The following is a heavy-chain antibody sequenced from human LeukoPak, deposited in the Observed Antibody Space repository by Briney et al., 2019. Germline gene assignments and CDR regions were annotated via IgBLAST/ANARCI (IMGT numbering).Heavy chain of an antibody. CDR1: GYTFTSYG. CDR3: AREGDYEGDWFDP. D-gene: IGHD3-22*01. V-gene: IGHV1-18*03. J-gene: IGHJ5*02. Sequence: GASVKVSCKASGYTFTSYGISWVRQAPGQGLEWMGWISAYNGNTNYAQKLQGRVTMTTDTSASTAYMELSSLRSEDMAVYYCAREGDYEGDWFDPWGQGTLVTVSS. CDR2: ISAYNGNT.